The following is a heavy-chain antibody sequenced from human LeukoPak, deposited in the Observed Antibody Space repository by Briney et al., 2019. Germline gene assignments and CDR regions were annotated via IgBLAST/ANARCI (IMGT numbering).Heavy chain of an antibody. Sequence: GASVKVSCKASGYTFTSYGISWVRQAPGQGLEWMGWISAYNGNTNYAQKLQGRVTMTTDTSTSTAYMELRSLRSDDTAVYYCARVPIKVEVVRFDPWGQGTLVTVSS. V-gene: IGHV1-18*01. J-gene: IGHJ5*02. D-gene: IGHD3-22*01. CDR3: ARVPIKVEVVRFDP. CDR1: GYTFTSYG. CDR2: ISAYNGNT.